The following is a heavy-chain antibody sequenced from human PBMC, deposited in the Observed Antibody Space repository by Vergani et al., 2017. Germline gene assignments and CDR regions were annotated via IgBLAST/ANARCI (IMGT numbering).Heavy chain of an antibody. Sequence: QVQLQESGPGLVKPSQTLSLTCTVSGGSISSGDYYWSWIRQPPGKGLEWIGYIYYSGSTYYNPSLKSRVTISVDTSKNQFSLKLSSVTAADTAVYYCARVITMVRGVIIAYFDYWGQGTLVVVSA. CDR2: IYYSGST. CDR1: GGSISSGDYY. J-gene: IGHJ4*02. D-gene: IGHD3-10*01. CDR3: ARVITMVRGVIIAYFDY. V-gene: IGHV4-30-4*08.